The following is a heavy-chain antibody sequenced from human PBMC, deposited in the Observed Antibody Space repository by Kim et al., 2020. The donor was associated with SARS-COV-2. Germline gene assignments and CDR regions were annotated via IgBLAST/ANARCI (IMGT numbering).Heavy chain of an antibody. V-gene: IGHV4-59*01. CDR1: GGSISGYY. CDR3: ARGDGNNYCSDY. J-gene: IGHJ4*02. D-gene: IGHD1-1*01. CDR2: IYYSGST. Sequence: SETLSLTCTVSGGSISGYYWSWIRQPPGKGLEWIGYIYYSGSTNYNSSLKSRVTLSMDTSKNQFSLKLSSVTAADTAVYYCARGDGNNYCSDYWGQGTLVTVSS.